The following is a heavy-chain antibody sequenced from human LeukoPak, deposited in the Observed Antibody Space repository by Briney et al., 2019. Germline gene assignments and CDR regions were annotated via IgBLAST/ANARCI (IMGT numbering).Heavy chain of an antibody. CDR1: GYTFTSYG. J-gene: IGHJ4*02. Sequence: ASVKVSCKASGYTFTSYGISWVRQAPGQGLEWMGWINPNSGGTNYAQKFQGRVTMTRDTSISTAYMELSRLRSDDTAVYYCARLPMRIAVAGEPDYWGQGTLVTVSS. CDR3: ARLPMRIAVAGEPDY. CDR2: INPNSGGT. D-gene: IGHD6-19*01. V-gene: IGHV1-2*02.